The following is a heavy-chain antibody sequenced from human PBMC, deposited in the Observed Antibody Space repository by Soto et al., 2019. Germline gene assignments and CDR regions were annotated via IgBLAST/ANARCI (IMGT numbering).Heavy chain of an antibody. CDR1: GYTFTSYG. Sequence: ASVKVSCKASGYTFTSYGISWVRQAPGQGLEWMGWISAYNGNTNYAQKLQGRVTMTTDTSTSTAYMELRSLRSDDTAVYYCARDYHYYDSSGYYRDYYYHGMDVWGQGTTVTVSS. D-gene: IGHD3-22*01. CDR3: ARDYHYYDSSGYYRDYYYHGMDV. CDR2: ISAYNGNT. J-gene: IGHJ6*02. V-gene: IGHV1-18*04.